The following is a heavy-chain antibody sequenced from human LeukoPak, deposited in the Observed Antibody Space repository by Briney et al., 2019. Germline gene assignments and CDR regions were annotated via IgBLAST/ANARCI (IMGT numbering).Heavy chain of an antibody. CDR2: ISYDGSNK. V-gene: IGHV3-30*04. D-gene: IGHD6-13*01. CDR1: GFTFSSYA. J-gene: IGHJ3*02. Sequence: GGSLRLSCAASGFTFSSYAMHWVRQAPGKGLEWVAVISYDGSNKYYADSVKGRFTISRDNSNNTLYLQMNSLRAEDTAVYYCARVNSSSWYGAFDIWGQGTMVTVSS. CDR3: ARVNSSSWYGAFDI.